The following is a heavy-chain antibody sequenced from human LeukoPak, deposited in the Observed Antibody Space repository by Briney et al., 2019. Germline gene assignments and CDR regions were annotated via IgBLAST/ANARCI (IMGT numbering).Heavy chain of an antibody. Sequence: PGGSLRLSCAASGFTFSSYSMNWVRQAPGKGLEWVSSISSSSSYIYYADSVKGRFTISRDNAKNSLYLQMNSLRAEDTAVYYCARRNAADDAFDIWGQGTMVTVSS. J-gene: IGHJ3*02. V-gene: IGHV3-21*01. D-gene: IGHD2-15*01. CDR1: GFTFSSYS. CDR3: ARRNAADDAFDI. CDR2: ISSSSSYI.